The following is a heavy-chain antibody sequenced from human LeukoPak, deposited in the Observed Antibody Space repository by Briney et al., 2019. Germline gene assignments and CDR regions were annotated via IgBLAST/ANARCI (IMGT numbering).Heavy chain of an antibody. D-gene: IGHD3-9*01. CDR1: RFTLSHYR. V-gene: IGHV3-21*01. CDR2: ISSSRSYI. J-gene: IGHJ6*01. CDR3: ARRGHRCYDNYYGMNG. Sequence: GGSLRLSCAGSRFTLSHYRMNWVGQAPGKGLEWVSSISSSRSYIYYADSVKGRFTISRDNAKNSLSLQMNNLRPEYTAVYYCARRGHRCYDNYYGMNGWGQGTTVTVSS.